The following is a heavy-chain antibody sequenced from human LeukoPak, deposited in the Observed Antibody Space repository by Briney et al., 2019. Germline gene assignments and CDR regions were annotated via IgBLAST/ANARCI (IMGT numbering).Heavy chain of an antibody. CDR3: TTTFYYDSSGYGY. CDR2: IKSKTDGGTT. V-gene: IGHV3-15*01. D-gene: IGHD3-22*01. J-gene: IGHJ4*02. CDR1: GFTFSTAW. Sequence: PGGSLRLSCAASGFTFSTAWTSWVRQAPRKGLEWVGRIKSKTDGGTTDHAAPVKGRFTVSRDDSKNTLYLQMNSLKTEDTAVYCCTTTFYYDSSGYGYWGQGTLVTVSS.